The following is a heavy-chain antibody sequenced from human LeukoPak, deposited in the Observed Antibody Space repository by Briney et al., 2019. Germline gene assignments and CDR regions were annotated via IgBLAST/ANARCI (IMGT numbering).Heavy chain of an antibody. CDR3: ARDNSYGYGGMDV. Sequence: PSETLSLTCAVYGGSFSGYYWSWIRQPPGKGLEWIGYIYYSGSTNYNPSLKSRVTISVDTSKNQFSLKLSSVTAADTAVYYCARDNSYGYGGMDVWGQGTTVTVSS. D-gene: IGHD5-18*01. V-gene: IGHV4-59*01. J-gene: IGHJ6*02. CDR1: GGSFSGYY. CDR2: IYYSGST.